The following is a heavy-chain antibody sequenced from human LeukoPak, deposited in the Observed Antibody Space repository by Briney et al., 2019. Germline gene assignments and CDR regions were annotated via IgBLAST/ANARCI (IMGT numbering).Heavy chain of an antibody. J-gene: IGHJ6*01. CDR2: ISAYNGNT. D-gene: IGHD3-3*01. Sequence: ASVKLSCTVSGYTFTSYGISWVRHAPGQGLEWMGWISAYNGNTNYAQKLQGRVTMTTDTSTSTAYMEVRSRRSDDTAVYYWARDRGVGGYGMDVWGQGSTVTDCS. CDR3: ARDRGVGGYGMDV. CDR1: GYTFTSYG. V-gene: IGHV1-18*01.